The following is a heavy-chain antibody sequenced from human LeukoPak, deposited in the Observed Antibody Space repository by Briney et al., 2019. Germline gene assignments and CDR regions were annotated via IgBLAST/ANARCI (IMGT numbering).Heavy chain of an antibody. J-gene: IGHJ4*02. V-gene: IGHV5-51*01. D-gene: IGHD3-10*01. CDR3: ARLHYYGSGSYYNAIDY. CDR2: IYPGDSDT. CDR1: GXSFTSYW. Sequence: GESLKISCKGSGXSFTSYWIGWVRQMPGKGLEWMGIIYPGDSDTRYSPSFQGQVTISADKSISTAYLQWSSLKASDTAMYYCARLHYYGSGSYYNAIDYWGQGTLVTVSS.